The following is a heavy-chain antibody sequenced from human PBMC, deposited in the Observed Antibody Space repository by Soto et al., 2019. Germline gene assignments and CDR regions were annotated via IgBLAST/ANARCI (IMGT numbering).Heavy chain of an antibody. V-gene: IGHV4-59*01. J-gene: IGHJ6*03. CDR1: GGSISSYY. CDR3: ARERAYGDYGSFYYYYMDV. Sequence: SETLSLTCTVSGGSISSYYWSWIRQPPGKGLEWIGYIYYSGSTNYNPSLKSRVTISVDTSKNQFSLKLSPVTAADTAVYYCARERAYGDYGSFYYYYMDVWGKGTTVTVSS. CDR2: IYYSGST. D-gene: IGHD4-17*01.